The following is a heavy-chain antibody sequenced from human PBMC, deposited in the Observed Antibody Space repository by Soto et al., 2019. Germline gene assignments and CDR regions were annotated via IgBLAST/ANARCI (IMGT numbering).Heavy chain of an antibody. CDR2: INADGSST. V-gene: IGHV3-74*01. D-gene: IGHD5-12*01. Sequence: PGGSLRLSCAVSGFTFSNYWMHWVRQAPGKGLVWVSRINADGSSTSYADSVKGRFTISRDNAKNKLYLQMNSLSADDTAVYFCVRLSGLYDYWGQGTLVTVSS. J-gene: IGHJ4*02. CDR1: GFTFSNYW. CDR3: VRLSGLYDY.